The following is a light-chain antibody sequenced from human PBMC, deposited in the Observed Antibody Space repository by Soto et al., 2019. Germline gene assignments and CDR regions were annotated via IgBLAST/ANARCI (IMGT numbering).Light chain of an antibody. CDR3: QKYNSAPCT. CDR2: AAS. Sequence: DTQMTQSPSSLSASVGDRVTITCRASQGINNYLACYQQKPGKVPNILIYAASSLVTGVPYRFSGSGSGTDFTLTISSLQPEDVATYYCQKYNSAPCTFGPGTKVDIK. CDR1: QGINNY. J-gene: IGKJ3*01. V-gene: IGKV1-27*01.